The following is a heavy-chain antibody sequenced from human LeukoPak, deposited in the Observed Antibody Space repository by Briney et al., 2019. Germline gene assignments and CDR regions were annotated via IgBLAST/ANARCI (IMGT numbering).Heavy chain of an antibody. D-gene: IGHD2-8*02. CDR1: GGSISSYY. V-gene: IGHV4-59*01. Sequence: SETPSLTCTVSGGSISSYYWSWIRQPPGKGLEWIGYIYFSGSTNYNPSLKSRVTISVDTSKKQISLKLTSVTAADTAVYYCARAGLVVMEAFDPWGQGTLVTVSS. J-gene: IGHJ5*02. CDR2: IYFSGST. CDR3: ARAGLVVMEAFDP.